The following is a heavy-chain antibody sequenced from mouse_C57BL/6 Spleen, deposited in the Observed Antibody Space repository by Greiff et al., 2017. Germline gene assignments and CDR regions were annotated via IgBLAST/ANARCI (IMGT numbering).Heavy chain of an antibody. V-gene: IGHV1-72*01. J-gene: IGHJ4*01. CDR2: IDPNSGGT. D-gene: IGHD3-2*02. CDR3: ARETAQATGAMDY. CDR1: GYTFTSYW. Sequence: QVHVKQPGAELVKPGASVTLSCKASGYTFTSYWMHWVKQRPGRGLEWIGRIDPNSGGTKYNEKFKSKATLTVDKPSSTAYMQLSSLTSEDSAVYYCARETAQATGAMDYWGQGTSVTVSS.